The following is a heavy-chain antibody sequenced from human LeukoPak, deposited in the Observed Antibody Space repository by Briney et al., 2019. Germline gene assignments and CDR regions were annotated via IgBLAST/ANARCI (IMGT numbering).Heavy chain of an antibody. D-gene: IGHD3-22*01. J-gene: IGHJ4*02. CDR3: AREKLSFFDSSGYFDH. Sequence: GGSLRLSCAASGFTFRTYALNWVRQAPGKGLEWVSAISDSGGAIYYADSVRGRFTISRDNAKNSLFLQMSRLRAEDTAVYYCAREKLSFFDSSGYFDHWGQGTLVTVSS. V-gene: IGHV3-21*01. CDR2: ISDSGGAI. CDR1: GFTFRTYA.